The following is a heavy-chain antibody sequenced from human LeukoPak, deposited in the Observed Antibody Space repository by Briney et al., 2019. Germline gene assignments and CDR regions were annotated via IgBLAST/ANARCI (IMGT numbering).Heavy chain of an antibody. J-gene: IGHJ6*03. D-gene: IGHD6-6*01. Sequence: SETLSLTCAVYGGSFSGYYWSWIRQPPGKGPEWIGEINHGGSTNYNPSLKSRVTISVDTSKNQFSLKVSSVTAADTAVYYCARLYEYSRNYYYYYYMDVWGKGTTVTVSS. CDR3: ARLYEYSRNYYYYYYMDV. CDR2: INHGGST. CDR1: GGSFSGYY. V-gene: IGHV4-34*01.